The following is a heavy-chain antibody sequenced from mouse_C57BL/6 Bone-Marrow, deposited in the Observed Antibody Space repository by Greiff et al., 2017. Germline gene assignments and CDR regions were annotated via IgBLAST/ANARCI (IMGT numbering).Heavy chain of an antibody. Sequence: EVQLKESGPVLVKPGASVKMSCKASGYTFTDYYMNWVKQSHGKSLEWIGVINPYNGGTSYNQKFKGKATLTVDKSSSTAYMELNSLTSEDSEVYYCDKGFAYWGQGTLVTVSA. CDR3: DKGFAY. CDR1: GYTFTDYY. J-gene: IGHJ3*01. CDR2: INPYNGGT. V-gene: IGHV1-19*01.